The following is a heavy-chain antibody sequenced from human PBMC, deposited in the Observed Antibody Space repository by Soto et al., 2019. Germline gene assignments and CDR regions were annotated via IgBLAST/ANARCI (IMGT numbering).Heavy chain of an antibody. V-gene: IGHV1-18*04. J-gene: IGHJ4*02. CDR1: GYTFIRYG. D-gene: IGHD5-18*01. CDR2: ISGKNDKR. Sequence: QVQLVPSGGEIKKPGASVNVSCKASGYTFIRYGISWVRQAPGQGFEWMGWISGKNDKRNHAQKCRGRITMTTDTSTNTAYLEGRSLGSDDTAIYYCAREGNGYEDYWGQGTLVTVSS. CDR3: AREGNGYEDY.